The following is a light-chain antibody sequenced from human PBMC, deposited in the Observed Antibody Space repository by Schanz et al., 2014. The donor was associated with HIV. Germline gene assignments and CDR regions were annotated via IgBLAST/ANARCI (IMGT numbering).Light chain of an antibody. V-gene: IGLV2-14*03. Sequence: QSVLTQPASVSGSPGQSITISCTGTSSDVGAYNYVSWYQQYPGKAPTLIIYDVSNRPSGVSNRFSGSKSGNTASLTISGLQAEDEADYYCSSYTSSSTLVFGPGTKLTVL. CDR1: SSDVGAYNY. CDR2: DVS. J-gene: IGLJ1*01. CDR3: SSYTSSSTLV.